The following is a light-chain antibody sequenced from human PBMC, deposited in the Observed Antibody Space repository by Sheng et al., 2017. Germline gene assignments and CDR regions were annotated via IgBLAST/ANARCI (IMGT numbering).Light chain of an antibody. CDR2: GAS. CDR3: QHYENWPYS. Sequence: EIVLTQSPGTLSLSPGERVTLSCRASQSVSSSSLAWYQQKPGQAPRLLIYGASTRPTGIPARFSGSGSGTEFTLTISSLQSEDFAVYYCQHYENWPYSFGQGTKLEIK. V-gene: IGKV3-15*01. J-gene: IGKJ2*03. CDR1: QSVSSS.